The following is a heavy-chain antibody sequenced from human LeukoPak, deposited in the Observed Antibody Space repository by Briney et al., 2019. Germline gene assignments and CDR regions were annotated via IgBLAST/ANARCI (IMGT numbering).Heavy chain of an antibody. CDR1: GYTFTSYY. CDR2: INPSGGST. D-gene: IGHD6-19*01. CDR3: ARDRGSLFLGRSGWNFDY. J-gene: IGHJ4*02. Sequence: GASVKVSCKASGYTFTSYYMHWVRQAPGQGLEWMGIINPSGGSTSYAQKFQGRVNMTRDTSTSTVYMELSSLRSEDTAVYYCARDRGSLFLGRSGWNFDYWGQGTLVTVSS. V-gene: IGHV1-46*01.